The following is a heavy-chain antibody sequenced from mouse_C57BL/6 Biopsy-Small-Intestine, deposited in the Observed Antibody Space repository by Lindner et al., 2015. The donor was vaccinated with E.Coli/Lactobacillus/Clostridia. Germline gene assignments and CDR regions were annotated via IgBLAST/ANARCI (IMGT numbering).Heavy chain of an antibody. Sequence: VQLQESGPVLVKPGASVKMSCKASGYAFTDYYMNWVKQSHGKSLEWIGVINPYNGGTSYNQKFKGKATLTVGKSSSTAYMELNSLTSEDSAVYYCLYGSSWYFDVWGTGTTVTVSS. J-gene: IGHJ1*03. CDR2: INPYNGGT. D-gene: IGHD1-1*01. V-gene: IGHV1-19*01. CDR3: LYGSSWYFDV. CDR1: GYAFTDYY.